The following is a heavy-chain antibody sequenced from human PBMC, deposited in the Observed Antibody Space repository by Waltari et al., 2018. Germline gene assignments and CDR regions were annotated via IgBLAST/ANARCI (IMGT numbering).Heavy chain of an antibody. J-gene: IGHJ4*02. CDR3: ARDFTIAVPGGLDY. V-gene: IGHV1-18*01. Sequence: QVQLVQSEAEVRKPGASVKVSCKASGYTFGSYGNNWVRQAPGQGLEWMGWISAYNGKTNYAQNLQGRVTMTTDTSTSTAYMELRTLRSDDTAVYYCARDFTIAVPGGLDYWGQGTLVTVSS. CDR2: ISAYNGKT. D-gene: IGHD6-19*01. CDR1: GYTFGSYG.